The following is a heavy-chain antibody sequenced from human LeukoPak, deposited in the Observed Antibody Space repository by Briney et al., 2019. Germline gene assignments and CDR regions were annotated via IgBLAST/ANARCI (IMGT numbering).Heavy chain of an antibody. V-gene: IGHV3-66*01. D-gene: IGHD3-3*01. J-gene: IGHJ4*02. CDR1: GFTVSRNY. CDR2: IYSGGGT. CDR3: ASLDFWSGYFDS. Sequence: GGSVRLSCGASGFTVSRNYMSWVRQAPGKGLEWVCLIYSGGGTHYADSVKGRFTISRDSSKNTLYLQMNSLRAEDTAVYYCASLDFWSGYFDSWGQGTLVTVSS.